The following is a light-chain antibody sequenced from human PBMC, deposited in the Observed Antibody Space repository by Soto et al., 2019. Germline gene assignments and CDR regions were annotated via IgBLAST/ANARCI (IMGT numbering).Light chain of an antibody. CDR2: EVS. Sequence: QSALTQPASVSGSPGQSITISCTGTSSDIGGYNYVSWYQQPPGKAPKLMLYEVSNRPSGVSNRFSGFKSGNTASLTITGLQAEDEADYYCNSYTSSSTLYVFGTGTKLTVL. V-gene: IGLV2-14*01. CDR3: NSYTSSSTLYV. CDR1: SSDIGGYNY. J-gene: IGLJ1*01.